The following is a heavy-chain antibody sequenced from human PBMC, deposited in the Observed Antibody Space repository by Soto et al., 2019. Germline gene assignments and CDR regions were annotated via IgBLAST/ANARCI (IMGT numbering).Heavy chain of an antibody. V-gene: IGHV4-34*01. J-gene: IGHJ6*02. CDR3: ARGRRNSSWNYYYYYGMDV. Sequence: SETLSLTCAVYGGSFSGYYWSWIRQPPGKGLEWIGEINHSGSTNYNPSLKSQVTISVDTSKNQFSLKLSSVTAADTAVYYCARGRRNSSWNYYYYYGMDVWGQGTTVTVSS. CDR1: GGSFSGYY. D-gene: IGHD6-13*01. CDR2: INHSGST.